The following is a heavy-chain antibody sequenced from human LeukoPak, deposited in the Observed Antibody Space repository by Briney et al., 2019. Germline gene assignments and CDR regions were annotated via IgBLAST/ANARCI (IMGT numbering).Heavy chain of an antibody. CDR2: INTNTGNP. CDR1: GYTFTSYA. Sequence: ASVKVSCKAFGYTFTSYAMNWVRQAPGQGLEWMGWINTNTGNPTYAQGFTGRFVFSLDTSVSTAYLQISSLKAEDTAVYYCATQTRSSAFDPWGQGTLVTVSS. CDR3: ATQTRSSAFDP. J-gene: IGHJ5*02. V-gene: IGHV7-4-1*02.